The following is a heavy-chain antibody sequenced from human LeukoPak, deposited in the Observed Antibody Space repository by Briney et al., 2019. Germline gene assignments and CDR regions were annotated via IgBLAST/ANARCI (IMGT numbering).Heavy chain of an antibody. CDR2: IYTGGST. V-gene: IGHV3-66*01. Sequence: GGSLRLSCAASGFTVSSNYMSWVRQAPGKGLEWVSAIYTGGSTYYAGSVKGRFTISRDNSKNTLYLQMNSLRAEDTAVYYCAKDRTKGSTVAKGGFDYWGQGTLVTVSS. J-gene: IGHJ4*02. D-gene: IGHD5-12*01. CDR1: GFTVSSNY. CDR3: AKDRTKGSTVAKGGFDY.